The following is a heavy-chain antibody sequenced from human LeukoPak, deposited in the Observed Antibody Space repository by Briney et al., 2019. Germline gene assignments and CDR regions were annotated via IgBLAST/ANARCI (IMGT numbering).Heavy chain of an antibody. CDR2: INHSGST. J-gene: IGHJ4*02. V-gene: IGHV4-34*01. CDR1: GGSFSGYY. CDR3: ARGLYGGYVYFDY. Sequence: SETLSLTCAVYGGSFSGYYWSWIRQPPGKGLEWIGEINHSGSTNYNPSLKSRVTISVDTSKNQFSLKLSSVTAADTAVHYCARGLYGGYVYFDYWGQGTLVTVSS. D-gene: IGHD5-12*01.